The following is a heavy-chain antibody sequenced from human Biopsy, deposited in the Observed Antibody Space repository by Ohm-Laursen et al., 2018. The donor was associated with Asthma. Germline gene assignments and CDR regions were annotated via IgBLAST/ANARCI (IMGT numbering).Heavy chain of an antibody. V-gene: IGHV1-24*01. CDR3: ASDFPKDYVRYNFQF. Sequence: GASVKVSCKISGYSLTDLSMHWVRQAPGQGLEWMGGHDHEEGGTANPRRFQGRVTMTEDTSTDTAYMELSSLSSDETAVYYCASDFPKDYVRYNFQFWGQGTPVTVSS. CDR1: GYSLTDLS. D-gene: IGHD4-17*01. CDR2: HDHEEGGT. J-gene: IGHJ4*02.